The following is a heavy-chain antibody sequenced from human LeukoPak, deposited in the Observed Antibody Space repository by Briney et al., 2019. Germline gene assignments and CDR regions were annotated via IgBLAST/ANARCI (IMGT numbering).Heavy chain of an antibody. CDR1: GGSISSYY. Sequence: SETLSLTCTVSGGSISSYYWGWVRQPPGKGLEWIGSFSYSGSTYYNAPLKSRVTISADTSNNQFSLKLTSVTAADTAVYYCARHRHSHHYDYWGQGTLVTVSS. CDR2: FSYSGST. D-gene: IGHD5-18*01. J-gene: IGHJ4*02. V-gene: IGHV4-39*01. CDR3: ARHRHSHHYDY.